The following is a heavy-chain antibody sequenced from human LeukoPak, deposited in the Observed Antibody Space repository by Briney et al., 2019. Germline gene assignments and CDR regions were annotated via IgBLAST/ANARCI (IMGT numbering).Heavy chain of an antibody. J-gene: IGHJ4*02. CDR2: IKQDGSEK. CDR1: GFTFSSYW. D-gene: IGHD2-21*01. CDR3: AKDPVVVIAARFGY. Sequence: GPLRLSCAASGFTFSSYWMSWVRQAPGKGLEWVANIKQDGSEKYYVDSVKGRFTISRDNAKNSLYLQMNSLRAEDTAVYYCAKDPVVVIAARFGYWGQGTLVTVSS. V-gene: IGHV3-7*03.